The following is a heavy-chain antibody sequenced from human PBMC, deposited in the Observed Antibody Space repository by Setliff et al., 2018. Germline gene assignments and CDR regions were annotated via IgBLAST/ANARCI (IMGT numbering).Heavy chain of an antibody. V-gene: IGHV4-39*01. Sequence: KSSETLSLTCTVSGGSLSGSLRGYAVFWGWIRQSPGKELEWIGSAYYNGDSYYNPSLKSRVTMSVDTSRNQFSLHLISVTAADTAVYYCARHVGTRSRGYNYYYYFMDVWGKGTTVTVSS. CDR1: GGSLSGSLRGYAVF. J-gene: IGHJ6*03. D-gene: IGHD3-10*01. CDR2: AYYNGDS. CDR3: ARHVGTRSRGYNYYYYFMDV.